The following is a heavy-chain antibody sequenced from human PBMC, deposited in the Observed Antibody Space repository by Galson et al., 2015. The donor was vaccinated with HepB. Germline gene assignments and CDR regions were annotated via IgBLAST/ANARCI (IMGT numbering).Heavy chain of an antibody. D-gene: IGHD5-18*01. Sequence: SLRLSCAASGFTFDDYAMRWVRQAPGKGLEWVSGISWNSGSIAYADSVEGRFTISRDSAKNSLYLQMNSLRAEDTALYYCAKGGGYSYDYNFDYWGQGTLVTVSS. J-gene: IGHJ4*02. CDR1: GFTFDDYA. CDR2: ISWNSGSI. CDR3: AKGGGYSYDYNFDY. V-gene: IGHV3-9*01.